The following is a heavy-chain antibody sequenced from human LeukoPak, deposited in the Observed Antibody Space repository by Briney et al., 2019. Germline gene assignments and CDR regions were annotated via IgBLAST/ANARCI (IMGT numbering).Heavy chain of an antibody. D-gene: IGHD6-13*01. CDR2: IYYSGST. V-gene: IGHV4-39*07. CDR3: ARGVSLDY. CDR1: GGSISSSSYY. Sequence: SETLSLTCTVSGGSISSSSYYWGWIRQPPGKGLEWIGSIYYSGSTYYNPSLKSRVTISVDTSKNQFSLKLSSVTAADTAVYYCARGVSLDYWGQGTLVTVSS. J-gene: IGHJ4*02.